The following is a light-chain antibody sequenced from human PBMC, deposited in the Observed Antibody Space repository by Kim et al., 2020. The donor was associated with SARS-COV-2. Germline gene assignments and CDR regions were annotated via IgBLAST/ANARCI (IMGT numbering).Light chain of an antibody. J-gene: IGKJ2*02. CDR1: RDITDY. CDR3: QQYVNLPRT. V-gene: IGKV1-33*01. Sequence: SASVGDRITISCQASRDITDYLNWYQQRPGQAPRLLIYDASRLETGVPSRFSGSGSGTHFTFTISSLQHEDIETYDCQQYVNLPRTFGQGTKLEI. CDR2: DAS.